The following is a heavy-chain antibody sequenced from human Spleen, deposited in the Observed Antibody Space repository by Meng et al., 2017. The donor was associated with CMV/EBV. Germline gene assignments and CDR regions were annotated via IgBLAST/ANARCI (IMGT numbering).Heavy chain of an antibody. V-gene: IGHV1-18*01. CDR1: GYTFTSDG. CDR3: ARDYDFWSGYPGDY. CDR2: ISTYSGNS. J-gene: IGHJ4*02. D-gene: IGHD3-3*01. Sequence: ASVKVSCKTSGYTFTSDGINWVRQAPGQGLEWMGWISTYSGNSKYAQNFQGRVTMTTDTSTSTAYMELRNLRSDDTAVYYCARDYDFWSGYPGDYWGQGTLVTVSS.